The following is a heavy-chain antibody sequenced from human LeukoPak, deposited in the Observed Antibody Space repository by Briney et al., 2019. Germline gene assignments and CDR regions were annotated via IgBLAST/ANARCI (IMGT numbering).Heavy chain of an antibody. D-gene: IGHD4-17*01. V-gene: IGHV3-73*01. CDR1: GFTFSGSA. Sequence: PGESLKISCAASGFTFSGSAIHWVRQASGKGLEWVGRIRSKANSYATSSAASVKGRFTISRDDSKNTAYLQMSSLKTEDTAVYYCTRDYGVLFDYWGQGTLVTVSS. CDR3: TRDYGVLFDY. J-gene: IGHJ4*02. CDR2: IRSKANSYAT.